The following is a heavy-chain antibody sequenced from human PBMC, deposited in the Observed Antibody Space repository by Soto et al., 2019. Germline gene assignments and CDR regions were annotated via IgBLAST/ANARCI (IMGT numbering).Heavy chain of an antibody. J-gene: IGHJ4*02. V-gene: IGHV3-23*01. D-gene: IGHD3-10*01. CDR1: GFTFSSYA. CDR2: ISGSGGST. CDR3: ATNPERWFGELFFY. Sequence: GGSLRLSCAASGFTFSSYAMSWVRQAPGKGLEWVSAISGSGGSTYYADSVKGRFTISRDNSKNTLYLQMNSLRAEDTAVYYCATNPERWFGELFFYWGQGTLVTVSS.